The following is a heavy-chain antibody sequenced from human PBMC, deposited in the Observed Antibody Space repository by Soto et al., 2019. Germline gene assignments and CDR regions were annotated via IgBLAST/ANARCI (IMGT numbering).Heavy chain of an antibody. J-gene: IGHJ3*02. CDR1: GGSISNYY. CDR2: IYSSGTT. V-gene: IGHV4-4*07. Sequence: QVQLQKPGPGLVKPSETLSLTCTVSGGSISNYYWYWIRQPAGKGLEWIGRIYSSGTTIYNPTLESRVNTSLDTSKTQFYLKLSSVTAADTAVYFCARFHPCSGTSSPTAFDIWGQGTMVTVSS. CDR3: ARFHPCSGTSSPTAFDI. D-gene: IGHD1-26*01.